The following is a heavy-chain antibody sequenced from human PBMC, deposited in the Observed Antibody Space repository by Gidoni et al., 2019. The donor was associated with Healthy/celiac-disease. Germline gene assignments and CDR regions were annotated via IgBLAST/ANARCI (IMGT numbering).Heavy chain of an antibody. J-gene: IGHJ3*02. CDR2: MNPNSGNT. V-gene: IGHV1-8*01. CDR3: ARRPPGGGSGSYYAFDI. CDR1: GYTFTSYD. Sequence: QVQLVQSGAEVKKPGASVKVSCKASGYTFTSYDINWVRQATGQGLEWMGWMNPNSGNTGYAQKFQGRVTMTRNTSISTAYMELSSLRSEDTAVYYCARRPPGGGSGSYYAFDIWGQGTMVTVSS. D-gene: IGHD3-10*01.